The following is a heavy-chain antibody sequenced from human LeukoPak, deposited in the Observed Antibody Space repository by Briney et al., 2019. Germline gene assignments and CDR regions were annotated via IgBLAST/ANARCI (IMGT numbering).Heavy chain of an antibody. CDR1: GFTFDDYA. CDR2: ISWNSGSI. CDR3: AKGGYDSHRAFDI. Sequence: GGSLRLSCAASGFTFDDYAMHWVRQAPGKGLEWVSGISWNSGSIGYADSVKGRFTISRDNSKNTLYLQMNSLRAEDTAVYYCAKGGYDSHRAFDIWGQGTMVTVSS. D-gene: IGHD5-12*01. J-gene: IGHJ3*02. V-gene: IGHV3-9*01.